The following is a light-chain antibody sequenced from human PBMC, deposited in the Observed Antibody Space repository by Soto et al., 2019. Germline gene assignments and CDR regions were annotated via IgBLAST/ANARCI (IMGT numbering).Light chain of an antibody. V-gene: IGKV1-6*02. CDR2: GAT. J-gene: IGKJ1*01. CDR3: LQDHNYPWT. Sequence: AIKVSHSPPSLSASVGDRVTITCRASQGINNDLAWYQQKPGKAPKLLIYGATNLHTGVPSRFSGSGSGTDFTLTISSLQPEDFATYYCLQDHNYPWTFGQGTKVDIK. CDR1: QGINND.